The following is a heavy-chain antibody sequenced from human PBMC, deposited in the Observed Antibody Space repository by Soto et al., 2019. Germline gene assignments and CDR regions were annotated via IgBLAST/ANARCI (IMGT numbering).Heavy chain of an antibody. J-gene: IGHJ3*02. CDR1: GGSISSGGYY. CDR3: ARVMTVVVENDAFDI. V-gene: IGHV4-31*03. CDR2: IYYSGST. Sequence: QVQLQESGPGLVKPSQTLSLTCTVSGGSISSGGYYWSWIRQHPGKGLEWIGYIYYSGSTYYNPSLKSRVTISVDTSKNQSSLKLSSVTAADTAVYYCARVMTVVVENDAFDIWGQGTMVTVSS. D-gene: IGHD2-15*01.